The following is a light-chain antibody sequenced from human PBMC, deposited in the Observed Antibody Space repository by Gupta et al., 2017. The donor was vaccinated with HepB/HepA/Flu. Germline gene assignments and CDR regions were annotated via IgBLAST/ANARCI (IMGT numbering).Light chain of an antibody. J-gene: IGKJ1*01. V-gene: IGKV1-8*01. Sequence: AIRMTQSPSPFSASTGDRVTITCRASQGISSYLAWYQQKPGKAPKLLIYAASTLQSGVPSRFSGSGSGTDFTLSISCLQSEDFATYYCQRDDSYARTFGQGTKVEIK. CDR2: AAS. CDR3: QRDDSYART. CDR1: QGISSY.